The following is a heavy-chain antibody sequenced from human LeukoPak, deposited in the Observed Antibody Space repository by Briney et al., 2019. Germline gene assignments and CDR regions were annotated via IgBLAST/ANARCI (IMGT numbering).Heavy chain of an antibody. CDR2: ISYDGSNK. CDR1: GFTFSSYA. J-gene: IGHJ4*02. V-gene: IGHV3-30*14. Sequence: GRSLRLSCAASGFTFSSYAMHWVRQAPGKGLEWVAVISYDGSNKYHADSVKGRFTISRDNSKNTLYLQMNSLRAEDTAVYYCAREDYGADPIFDYWGQGTLVTVSS. D-gene: IGHD3-16*01. CDR3: AREDYGADPIFDY.